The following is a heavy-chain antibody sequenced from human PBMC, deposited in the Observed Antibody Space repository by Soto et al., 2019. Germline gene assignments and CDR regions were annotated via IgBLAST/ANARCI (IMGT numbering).Heavy chain of an antibody. D-gene: IGHD3-10*01. CDR1: GFTFSSYD. CDR2: IWYDGSNK. CDR3: ARESVTYASGSYPRGMDV. Sequence: QVQLVESGGGVVQPGRSLRLSCVASGFTFSSYDMHWVRQAPGQGLEWVALIWYDGSNKYYADSVKGRFTISRDNSQNTLYLQMNSLRAEDTAVYYCARESVTYASGSYPRGMDVWGQGTTVTVSS. V-gene: IGHV3-33*01. J-gene: IGHJ6*02.